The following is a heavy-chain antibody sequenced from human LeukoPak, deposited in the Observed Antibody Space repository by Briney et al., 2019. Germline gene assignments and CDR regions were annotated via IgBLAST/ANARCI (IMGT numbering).Heavy chain of an antibody. V-gene: IGHV4-59*12. CDR3: ARGENRNLDYYDSSPYFDY. D-gene: IGHD3-22*01. CDR2: IYYSGST. J-gene: IGHJ4*02. CDR1: GGSISSYY. Sequence: PSETLSLTCTVSGGSISSYYWSWIRQPPGKGLEWIGYIYYSGSTNYNPSLKSRVTISVDTSKNQFSLKLSSVTAADTAVYYCARGENRNLDYYDSSPYFDYWGQGTLVTVSS.